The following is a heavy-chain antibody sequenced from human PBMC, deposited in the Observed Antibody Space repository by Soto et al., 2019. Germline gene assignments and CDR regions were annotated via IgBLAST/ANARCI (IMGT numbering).Heavy chain of an antibody. CDR2: IIPIFGTA. CDR1: GGTFSSYA. V-gene: IGHV1-69*12. CDR3: ATDYGGNSPWYFDL. J-gene: IGHJ2*01. D-gene: IGHD4-17*01. Sequence: QVQLVQSGAEVKKPGSSVKVSCKASGGTFSSYAISWVRQAPGQGLEWMGGIIPIFGTANYAQKFQGRVTITADEPTTTAYMELSSLRSEHTAVYYCATDYGGNSPWYFDLWGRGTLVTVSS.